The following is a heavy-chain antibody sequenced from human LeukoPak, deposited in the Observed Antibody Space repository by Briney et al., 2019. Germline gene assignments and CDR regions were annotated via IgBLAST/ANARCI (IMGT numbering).Heavy chain of an antibody. CDR3: ARADYDEPFDY. Sequence: GASVKVSCKASGGTFSSYAISWVRQAPGQGLEWMGWINTNTGNPTYAQGFTGRFVFSLDTSVSTAYLQICSLKAEDTAVYYCARADYDEPFDYWGQGTLVTVSS. CDR2: INTNTGNP. V-gene: IGHV7-4-1*01. J-gene: IGHJ4*02. D-gene: IGHD4-17*01. CDR1: GGTFSSYA.